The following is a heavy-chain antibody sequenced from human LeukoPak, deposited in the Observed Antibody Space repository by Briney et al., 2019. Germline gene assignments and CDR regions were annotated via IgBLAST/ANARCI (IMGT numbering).Heavy chain of an antibody. CDR3: ARDPILSVSSPHESDY. CDR2: ISAYNGNT. V-gene: IGHV1-18*01. Sequence: ASVKVSCKASGYTFTSYGISWVRQAPGQGLEWMGWISAYNGNTNYAQKLQGRVTMTRDTSISTAYMELSRLRSDDTAVYYCARDPILSVSSPHESDYWGQGTLVTVSS. D-gene: IGHD1-14*01. J-gene: IGHJ4*02. CDR1: GYTFTSYG.